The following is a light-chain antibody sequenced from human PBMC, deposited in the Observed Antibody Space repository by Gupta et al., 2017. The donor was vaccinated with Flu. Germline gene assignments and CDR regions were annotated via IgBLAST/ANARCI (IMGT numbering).Light chain of an antibody. Sequence: QSALTQPRSVSAPPGQSVAISCTVTSTDVGAYNYVAWYQQHPGKAPRLMIYDVDRQPSGVPARFSGSRSGNTASLTVSGLQAEDEADYYCCACAGRYLLVGGGTKLTVL. CDR1: STDVGAYNY. CDR2: DVD. CDR3: CACAGRYLL. V-gene: IGLV2-11*01. J-gene: IGLJ2*01.